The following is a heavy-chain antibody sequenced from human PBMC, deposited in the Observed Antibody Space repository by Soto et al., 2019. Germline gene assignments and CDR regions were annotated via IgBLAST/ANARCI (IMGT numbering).Heavy chain of an antibody. CDR3: SRVIGISGIDV. D-gene: IGHD1-20*01. CDR1: GFTFSSYW. Sequence: GGSLRLCCAASGFTFSSYWMHWVRQAPGKGLVWVSRINSDGSSTSYADSVKGRFTISRDNAKNTLYLQMNSLRAEDTAVYYCSRVIGISGIDVWGQRTTVTVSS. V-gene: IGHV3-74*01. J-gene: IGHJ6*02. CDR2: INSDGSST.